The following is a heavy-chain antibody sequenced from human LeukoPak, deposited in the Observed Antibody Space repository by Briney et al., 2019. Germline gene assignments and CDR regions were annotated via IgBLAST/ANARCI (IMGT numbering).Heavy chain of an antibody. J-gene: IGHJ4*02. V-gene: IGHV1-18*01. CDR3: ASLAAAGWY. D-gene: IGHD6-13*01. CDR1: GYTFTSYG. CDR2: ISAYNGNT. Sequence: ASVKVSCKASGYTFTSYGISWVRRAPGQGLEWMGWISAYNGNTNYAQKLQGRVTMTTDTSTSTAYMELSSLRSEDTAVYYCASLAAAGWYWGQGTLVTVSS.